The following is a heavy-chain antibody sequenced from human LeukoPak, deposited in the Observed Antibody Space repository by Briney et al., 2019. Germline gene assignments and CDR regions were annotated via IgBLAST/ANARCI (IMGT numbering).Heavy chain of an antibody. CDR2: INHIGGT. CDR1: GESFSGSY. Sequence: SETLSLTCAVYGESFSGSYWSWIRQPPGKGLEWIGEINHIGGTNYNPSLKSRVTISVDTSKNQFSLKLSSVTAADTAVYYCASTSAMVYFDYWGQGTLVTVSS. CDR3: ASTSAMVYFDY. J-gene: IGHJ4*02. D-gene: IGHD5-18*01. V-gene: IGHV4-34*01.